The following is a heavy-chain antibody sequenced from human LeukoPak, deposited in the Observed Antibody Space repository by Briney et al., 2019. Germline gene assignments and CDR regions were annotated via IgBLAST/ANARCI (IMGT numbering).Heavy chain of an antibody. Sequence: ASVKVSCKASGYTFTGYYMHWVRQAPGQGLEWMGWINPNSGGTNYAQKFQGRVPMTRDTSISTAYMELSRLRSDDTAVYYCASPGDTAPVFYFDYWGQGTLVTVSS. V-gene: IGHV1-2*02. CDR1: GYTFTGYY. CDR3: ASPGDTAPVFYFDY. CDR2: INPNSGGT. D-gene: IGHD5-18*01. J-gene: IGHJ4*02.